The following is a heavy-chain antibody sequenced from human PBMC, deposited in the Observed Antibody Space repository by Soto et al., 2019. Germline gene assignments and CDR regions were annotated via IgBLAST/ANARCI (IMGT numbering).Heavy chain of an antibody. CDR2: IWFDGSKQ. V-gene: IGHV3-33*01. D-gene: IGHD6-25*01. Sequence: PGGSLRLSCAASGFTFNSYGMNWVRQVPGKGLEWVAVIWFDGSKQYYGGSVKGRFTISRDNSKNTLYLQMNSLRGDDTAVYYCASGLDYFDYWGQGTLVTVSS. CDR3: ASGLDYFDY. CDR1: GFTFNSYG. J-gene: IGHJ4*02.